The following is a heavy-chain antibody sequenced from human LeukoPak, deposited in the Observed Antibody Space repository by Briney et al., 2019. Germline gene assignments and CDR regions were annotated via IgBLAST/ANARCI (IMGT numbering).Heavy chain of an antibody. J-gene: IGHJ4*02. CDR1: GYTFTGYY. CDR3: ARGPDYYDSSGYYLNY. CDR2: INPNSGGT. V-gene: IGHV1-2*02. D-gene: IGHD3-22*01. Sequence: ASVKVSCKASGYTFTGYYMHWVRQAPGQGLEWMAWINPNSGGTNYAQKFQGRVTMTRDTSISTAYMELSRLRSDDTAVYYCARGPDYYDSSGYYLNYWGQGTLVTVSS.